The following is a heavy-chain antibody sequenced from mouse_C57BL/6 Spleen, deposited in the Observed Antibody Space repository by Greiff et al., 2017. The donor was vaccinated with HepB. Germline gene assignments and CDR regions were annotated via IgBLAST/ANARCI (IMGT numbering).Heavy chain of an antibody. V-gene: IGHV5-16*01. J-gene: IGHJ2*01. Sequence: EVNVVESEGGLVQPGSSMKLSCTASGFTFSDYYMAWVRQVPEKGLEWVANINYDGSSTYYLDSLKSRFIISRDNAKNILYLQMSSLKSEDTATYYCAREAQGNYFDYWGQGTTLTVSS. CDR2: INYDGSST. CDR3: AREAQGNYFDY. CDR1: GFTFSDYY.